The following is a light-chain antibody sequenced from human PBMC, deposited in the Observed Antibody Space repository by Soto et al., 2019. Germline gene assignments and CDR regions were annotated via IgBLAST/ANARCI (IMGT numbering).Light chain of an antibody. V-gene: IGLV1-40*01. CDR1: NSNIGAGYD. J-gene: IGLJ2*01. Sequence: QPVLTQPPSVSGAPGQRVTISCTGSNSNIGAGYDVHWYQQFPGTAPKLLIYGNINRPSGVPDRFSGSKSGPSASLAITGLQAEDEADYYCQSYDSRLSNDVFGGGTKLTVL. CDR2: GNI. CDR3: QSYDSRLSNDV.